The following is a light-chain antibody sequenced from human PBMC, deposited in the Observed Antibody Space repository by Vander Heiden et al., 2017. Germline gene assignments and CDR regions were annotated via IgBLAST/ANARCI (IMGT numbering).Light chain of an antibody. V-gene: IGLV2-14*01. CDR1: SSDVGGYNY. CDR3: GSYTSSSTVV. CDR2: DVS. J-gene: IGLJ2*01. Sequence: QSALTQPPSVSGSPGQSTTISCTGTSSDVGGYNYVSWYQQHPVTAPKLMIYDVSNRPARVSDRFSGSKSGNTASLASSGLQAEDEADYYCGSYTSSSTVVFGGGTKLTVL.